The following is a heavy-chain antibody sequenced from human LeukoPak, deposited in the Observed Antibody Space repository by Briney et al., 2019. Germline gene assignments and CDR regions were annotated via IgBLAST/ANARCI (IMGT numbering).Heavy chain of an antibody. D-gene: IGHD3-3*01. CDR3: ARAVSEYDFWSGKAYFDP. V-gene: IGHV3-11*06. Sequence: GGSLRLSCATSGFTFSDYYMSWIRQAPGKGLEWLSYISGDGGDINYADSVEGRSTVSRDNAKNSLYLQMNSLRAEDTAVYYCARAVSEYDFWSGKAYFDPWGQGTLVTVSS. CDR1: GFTFSDYY. J-gene: IGHJ5*02. CDR2: ISGDGGDI.